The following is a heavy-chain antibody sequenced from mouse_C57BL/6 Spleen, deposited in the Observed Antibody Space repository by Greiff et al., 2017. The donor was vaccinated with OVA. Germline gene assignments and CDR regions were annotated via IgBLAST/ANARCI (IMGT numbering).Heavy chain of an antibody. CDR1: GYAFSSSW. J-gene: IGHJ1*03. V-gene: IGHV1-82*01. CDR2: IYPGDGDT. CDR3: AREGIYYDYYWYFDV. Sequence: VQLQQSGPELAKPGASVKISCKASGYAFSSSWMNWVKQRPGKGLEWIGRIYPGDGDTNYNGKFKGKATLTADKSSSTAYMQLSSLTSEDSAVYFCAREGIYYDYYWYFDVWGTGTTVTVSS. D-gene: IGHD2-4*01.